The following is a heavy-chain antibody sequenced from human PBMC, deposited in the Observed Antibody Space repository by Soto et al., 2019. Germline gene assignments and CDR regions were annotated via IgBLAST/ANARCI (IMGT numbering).Heavy chain of an antibody. CDR2: IHHSGST. CDR1: GGSFHTYH. J-gene: IGHJ4*02. Sequence: SETLSLTCIISGGSFHTYHWSWMGQTPGKGLEWIGYIHHSGSTTYNPSLKSRVTISLDTSQNRFSLKLTSVTAADTAVYYCARHRVPSVYDPIPGCFDSWGQGILVTVSS. CDR3: ARHRVPSVYDPIPGCFDS. V-gene: IGHV4-59*08. D-gene: IGHD5-12*01.